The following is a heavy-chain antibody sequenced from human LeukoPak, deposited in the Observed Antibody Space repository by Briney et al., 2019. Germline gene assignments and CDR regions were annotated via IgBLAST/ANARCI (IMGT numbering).Heavy chain of an antibody. CDR1: GYSISSGYY. V-gene: IGHV4-38-2*02. D-gene: IGHD3-9*01. J-gene: IGHJ3*02. CDR3: ARDLGLSYDILTGYYRQTAYAFDI. Sequence: SETLSLTCTVSGYSISSGYYWGWIRQPPGKGLEWIGSIYHSGSTYYNPSLKSRVTISVDTSKNQFSLKLSSVTAADTAVYYCARDLGLSYDILTGYYRQTAYAFDIWGQGTMVTVSS. CDR2: IYHSGST.